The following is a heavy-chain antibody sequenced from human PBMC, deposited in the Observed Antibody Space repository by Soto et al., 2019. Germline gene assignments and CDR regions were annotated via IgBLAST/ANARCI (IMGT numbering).Heavy chain of an antibody. CDR3: ARCLAALPWHYYGMDV. J-gene: IGHJ6*02. CDR1: GGSISSYY. CDR2: IYYSGST. D-gene: IGHD6-25*01. V-gene: IGHV4-59*01. Sequence: QVQLQESGPGLVKPSETLSLTCTVSGGSISSYYWSWIRQPPGKGLEWIGYIYYSGSTNYNPSLKSRDTISEDTYNNQLSLKLSFVTAADTAVYCCARCLAALPWHYYGMDVWGQGTTGTVSS.